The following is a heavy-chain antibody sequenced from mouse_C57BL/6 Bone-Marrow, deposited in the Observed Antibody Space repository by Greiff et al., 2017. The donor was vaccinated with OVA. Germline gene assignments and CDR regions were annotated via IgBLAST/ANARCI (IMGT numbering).Heavy chain of an antibody. CDR2: ISNGGGST. J-gene: IGHJ3*01. CDR3: ARRDYDVGAWFAY. Sequence: EVKLVESGGGLVQPGGSLKLSCAASGFTFSDYYMSWVRQTPEKRLEWVAYISNGGGSTYYPDTVKGRFTISRDNAKNTLYLQMSRLKSEDTAMYYCARRDYDVGAWFAYWGQGTLVTVSA. V-gene: IGHV5-12*01. D-gene: IGHD2-4*01. CDR1: GFTFSDYY.